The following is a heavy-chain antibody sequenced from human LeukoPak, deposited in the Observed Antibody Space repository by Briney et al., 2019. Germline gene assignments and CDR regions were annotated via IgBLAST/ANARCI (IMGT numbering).Heavy chain of an antibody. Sequence: SETLSLTCTVSGGSISSGDYYWSWIRQPPGTGLEWIGYIYYSGSTYYNPSLKSRVATSIDTSKNQFSLKMSSVTAADTAVYYCVREGKGYGSSWYQNWFDPWGQGTLVTVSS. CDR2: IYYSGST. CDR1: GGSISSGDYY. V-gene: IGHV4-30-4*01. CDR3: VREGKGYGSSWYQNWFDP. J-gene: IGHJ5*02. D-gene: IGHD6-13*01.